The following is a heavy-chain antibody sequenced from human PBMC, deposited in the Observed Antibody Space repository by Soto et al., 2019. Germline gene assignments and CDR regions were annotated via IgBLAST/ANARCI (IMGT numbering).Heavy chain of an antibody. CDR3: ARVPDR. J-gene: IGHJ5*02. V-gene: IGHV4-39*07. D-gene: IGHD2-2*01. Sequence: SETLSLTCTVSSGSITSSSYYWGWIRQPPGKGLEWIANIYYSGSTYYNPSLKSRVTISVDRSKNQFSLKLSSVTAADTAVYYCARVPDRWGQGTLVTVSS. CDR1: SGSITSSSYY. CDR2: IYYSGST.